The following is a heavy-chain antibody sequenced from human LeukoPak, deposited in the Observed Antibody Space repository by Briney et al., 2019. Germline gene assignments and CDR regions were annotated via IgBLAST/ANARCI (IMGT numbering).Heavy chain of an antibody. D-gene: IGHD2-2*01. CDR2: ISAYNGNT. CDR3: ARDRRVVVPAAGYYGMDV. CDR1: GYTFTSYG. V-gene: IGHV1-18*01. J-gene: IGHJ6*02. Sequence: ASVKVSCKASGYTFTSYGISWVRQAPGQGLEWMGWISAYNGNTNYAQKLQGRVTMTTDTSTSTAYMELRSLRSDDTAVYYCARDRRVVVPAAGYYGMDVWGQGTTVTVSS.